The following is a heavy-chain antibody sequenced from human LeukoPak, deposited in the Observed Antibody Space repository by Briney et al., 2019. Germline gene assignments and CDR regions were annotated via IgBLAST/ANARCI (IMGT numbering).Heavy chain of an antibody. CDR3: AKEGGTWIQLWLNFDY. D-gene: IGHD5-18*01. V-gene: IGHV3-23*01. J-gene: IGHJ4*02. CDR1: GFTFSSYA. Sequence: GGSLRLSCAASGFTFSSYAMSWVRQAPGKGLEWVSAISGSGGSTYYAGSVKGRFTISRDNSKNTLYLQMSSLRAEDTAVYYCAKEGGTWIQLWLNFDYWGQGTLVTVSS. CDR2: ISGSGGST.